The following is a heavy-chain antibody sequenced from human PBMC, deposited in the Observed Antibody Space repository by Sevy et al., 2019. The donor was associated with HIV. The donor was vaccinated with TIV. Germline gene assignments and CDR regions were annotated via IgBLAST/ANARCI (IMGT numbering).Heavy chain of an antibody. CDR2: INPKTGGT. J-gene: IGHJ2*01. Sequence: ASVKVSCKASGYTFTDFYIHWVRQAPGQGLEWMGWINPKTGGTNNEQKFQDRVTMSRDTSISTHFIEMTRLRSDDTAVYYCARGIEEGGTDWYFDLWGRGTMVTVSS. CDR1: GYTFTDFY. D-gene: IGHD1-1*01. V-gene: IGHV1-2*02. CDR3: ARGIEEGGTDWYFDL.